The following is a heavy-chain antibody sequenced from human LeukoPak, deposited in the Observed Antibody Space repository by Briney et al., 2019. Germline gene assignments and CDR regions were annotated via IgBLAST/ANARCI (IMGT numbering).Heavy chain of an antibody. J-gene: IGHJ4*02. CDR2: IYPGDSGT. Sequence: GAWLLRSSHASAYGSTSNWISWLGQLPRRGREWRGTIYPGDSGTTYSPSFEGQFTISADKTISTAYLQWSSLKASDTAMYYCSRFRHFDWLSQPYFDYWGQGTLVTVSS. CDR1: AYGSTSNW. D-gene: IGHD3-9*01. CDR3: SRFRHFDWLSQPYFDY. V-gene: IGHV5-51*01.